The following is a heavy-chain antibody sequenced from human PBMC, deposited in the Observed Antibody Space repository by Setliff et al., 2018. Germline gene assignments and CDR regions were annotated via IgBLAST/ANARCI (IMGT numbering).Heavy chain of an antibody. D-gene: IGHD3-3*01. CDR1: GFTVSSNY. Sequence: GGSLRLSCAASGFTVSSNYMSWVRQAPGKGLEWVANIKQDGSEKYYVDSVKGRFTISRDNAKNSLYLQMNSLRAEDTAVYYCARAAITIFGVVTPFDYWGQGTLVTVSS. V-gene: IGHV3-7*01. CDR3: ARAAITIFGVVTPFDY. CDR2: IKQDGSEK. J-gene: IGHJ4*02.